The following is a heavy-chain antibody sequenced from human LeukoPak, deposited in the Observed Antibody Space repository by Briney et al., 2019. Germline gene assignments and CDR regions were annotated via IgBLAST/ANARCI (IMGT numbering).Heavy chain of an antibody. D-gene: IGHD3-10*01. CDR2: ITYASSYT. J-gene: IGHJ5*02. CDR1: GFSFSNYS. CDR3: ARESVRAYNWFDP. V-gene: IGHV3-21*01. Sequence: GGSLRLSCVASGFSFSNYSMNWVRQAPGKGPEWVSSITYASSYTYYADFVKGRFTISRDNAKNSLYLQMNSLSAEDTAVYYCARESVRAYNWFDPWGQGILVTASS.